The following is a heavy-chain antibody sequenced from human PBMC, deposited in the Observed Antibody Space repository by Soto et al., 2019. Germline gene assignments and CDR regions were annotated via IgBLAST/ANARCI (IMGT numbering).Heavy chain of an antibody. D-gene: IGHD3-22*01. CDR1: GFTFSSHA. CDR2: IYPDGNNK. V-gene: IGHV3-30-3*02. Sequence: PGGSLRLSCAVSGFTFSSHAMHWVRQPPGKGLEWVALIYPDGNNKYYTDSVKGRFTTSRDNSKNTLYLQMNSLRAEDTAVYYCAKYYDSSGYYYVAYYYYGMDVWGQGTTVTVSS. CDR3: AKYYDSSGYYYVAYYYYGMDV. J-gene: IGHJ6*02.